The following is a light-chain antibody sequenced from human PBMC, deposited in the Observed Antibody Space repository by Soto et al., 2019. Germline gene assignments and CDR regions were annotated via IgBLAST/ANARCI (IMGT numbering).Light chain of an antibody. CDR2: DAS. J-gene: IGKJ3*01. CDR1: QDISNY. CDR3: QQYDNLPRVFT. V-gene: IGKV1-33*01. Sequence: DIQMIQSPSSLSASVGDRVTITCQASQDISNYLNWYQQKPGKAPKLLIYDASNLETGVPSRFSGSGSGTDFTFTISSLQPEDIATYYCQQYDNLPRVFTFGPGTKVDIK.